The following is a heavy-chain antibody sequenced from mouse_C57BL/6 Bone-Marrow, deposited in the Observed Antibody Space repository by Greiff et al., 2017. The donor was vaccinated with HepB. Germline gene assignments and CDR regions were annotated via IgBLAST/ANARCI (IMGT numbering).Heavy chain of an antibody. J-gene: IGHJ1*03. V-gene: IGHV1-59*01. CDR3: ARGSSYRYFYV. D-gene: IGHD1-1*01. CDR2: IDPSDSYT. Sequence: QVQLQQPGAELVRPGTSVKLSCKASGYTFTSYWMHWVKQRPGQGLEWIGVIDPSDSYTNYNQKLKGKATLTVDTSSSTAYMQLSSLTSEDSAVYYCARGSSYRYFYVWGTGTTVTVSS. CDR1: GYTFTSYW.